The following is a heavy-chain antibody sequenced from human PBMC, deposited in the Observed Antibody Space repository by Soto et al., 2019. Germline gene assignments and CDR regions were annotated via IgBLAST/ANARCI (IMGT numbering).Heavy chain of an antibody. V-gene: IGHV4-4*02. J-gene: IGHJ4*02. D-gene: IGHD5-18*01. Sequence: QVQLQESGPGLVKPSGTLSLTCAVSGDSVSGGYWSWVRQPPGKGPEWIGEIYGTGTSYYNPSLNXPASISLDKSKNQFSLNLNSVSAADTAVYYCARNRGYSQGDWGQGTLVTVSS. CDR2: IYGTGTS. CDR1: GDSVSGGYW. CDR3: ARNRGYSQGD.